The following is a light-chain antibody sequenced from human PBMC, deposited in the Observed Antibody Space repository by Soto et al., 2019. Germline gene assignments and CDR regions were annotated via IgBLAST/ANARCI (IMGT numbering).Light chain of an antibody. Sequence: QSALTQPASVSGSPGQSNTISCTGTSSDVGGYNYVSWYQQHPGKAPKLMIYDVSNRPSGVSNRFSGSKSGNTASLTISGLQAEDEADYYCSSYTSNSTSYVFGTGTKLTVL. CDR2: DVS. V-gene: IGLV2-14*01. CDR1: SSDVGGYNY. J-gene: IGLJ1*01. CDR3: SSYTSNSTSYV.